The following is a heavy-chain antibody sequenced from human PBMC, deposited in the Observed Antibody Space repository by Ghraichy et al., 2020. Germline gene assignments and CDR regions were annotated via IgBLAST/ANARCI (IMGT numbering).Heavy chain of an antibody. CDR2: IYSGGST. V-gene: IGHV3-53*04. CDR3: ARGYDYGELFLGY. Sequence: GGSLRLSCAASGFTVSSNYMSWVRQAPGKGLEWVSVIYSGGSTYYADSVKGRFTISRHNSKNTLYLQMNSLRAEDTAVYYCARGYDYGELFLGYWGQGTLVTVSS. D-gene: IGHD4-17*01. J-gene: IGHJ4*02. CDR1: GFTVSSNY.